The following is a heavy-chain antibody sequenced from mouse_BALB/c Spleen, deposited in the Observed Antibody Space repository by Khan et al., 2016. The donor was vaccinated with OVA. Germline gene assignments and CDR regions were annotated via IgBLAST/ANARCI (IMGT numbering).Heavy chain of an antibody. D-gene: IGHD3-2*01. Sequence: QVQLKQSGAELVRPGVSVKISCKGSGYTFTDFTMHWVKQSHAMSLEWIGVISTYYGDADYSQKFKSKATMTVDKSSNTAYMDLARLTSEDSAIYCCARGGGGDRFLYWGQGTLVTVSA. J-gene: IGHJ3*01. V-gene: IGHV1S137*01. CDR3: ARGGGGDRFLY. CDR2: ISTYYGDA. CDR1: GYTFTDFT.